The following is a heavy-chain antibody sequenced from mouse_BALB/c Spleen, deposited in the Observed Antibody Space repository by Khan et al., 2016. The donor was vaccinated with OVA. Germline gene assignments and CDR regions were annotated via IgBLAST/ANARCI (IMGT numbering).Heavy chain of an antibody. Sequence: VQLQQSGAELARPGASVKLSCKASGYSFTSYWMQWVKQRPGQGLEWIGAIYPGDGDTRYTQKFKGKATLTADNSSSTAYMQLSSVASEDSAIYYCARGRYGNWYFDVWGAGTTVTVSS. V-gene: IGHV1-87*01. D-gene: IGHD2-1*01. CDR1: GYSFTSYW. CDR3: ARGRYGNWYFDV. CDR2: IYPGDGDT. J-gene: IGHJ1*01.